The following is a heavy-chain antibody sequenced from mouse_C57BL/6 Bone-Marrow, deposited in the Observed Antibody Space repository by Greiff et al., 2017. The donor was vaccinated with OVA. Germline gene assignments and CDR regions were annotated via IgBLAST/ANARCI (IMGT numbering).Heavy chain of an antibody. CDR1: GYAFSSSW. CDR3: ARGVRLRAY. D-gene: IGHD3-2*02. J-gene: IGHJ3*01. CDR2: LYPGDGDT. V-gene: IGHV1-82*01. Sequence: QVQLQQSGPELVKPGASVKISCKASGYAFSSSWMNWVKQRPGKGLEWIGRLYPGDGDTNYNGKFKGKATLTADKSSSTAYMQLSSLTSEDAAVYFCARGVRLRAYWGQGTLVTVSA.